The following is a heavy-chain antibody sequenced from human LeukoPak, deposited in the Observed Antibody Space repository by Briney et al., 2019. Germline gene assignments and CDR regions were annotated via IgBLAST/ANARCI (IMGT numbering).Heavy chain of an antibody. CDR2: INPNSGGT. Sequence: ASVKVSCKASGYTFTGYYMHWVRQAPGQGLEWMGWINPNSGGTNYAQKFQGRVTMTRDTSISTAYMELSRLRSDDTAVYYCAKGENALSIAALNCDYWGQGTLVTVSS. CDR3: AKGENALSIAALNCDY. V-gene: IGHV1-2*02. CDR1: GYTFTGYY. D-gene: IGHD6-6*01. J-gene: IGHJ4*02.